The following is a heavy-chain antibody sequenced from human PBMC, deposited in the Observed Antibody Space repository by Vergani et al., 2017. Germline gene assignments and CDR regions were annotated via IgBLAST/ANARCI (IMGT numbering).Heavy chain of an antibody. J-gene: IGHJ5*02. CDR3: ARSAMIVVVDWFDP. D-gene: IGHD3-22*01. CDR2: TYYRSKWYN. V-gene: IGHV6-1*01. Sequence: QVQLQASGPGLVKPSQTLSLTCAIPGDSVPSNSAAWNWIRPSPSRGLEWLGRTYYRSKWYNDYAVSVKSRITINPDTSKNQFSLQLNSVTPEDTAVYYCARSAMIVVVDWFDPWGQGTLVTVSS. CDR1: GDSVPSNSAA.